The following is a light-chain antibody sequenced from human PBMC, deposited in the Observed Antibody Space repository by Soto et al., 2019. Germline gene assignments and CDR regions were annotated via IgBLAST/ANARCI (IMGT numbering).Light chain of an antibody. CDR2: GAT. CDR3: QHYGTSPSP. Sequence: EVVLTQSPVTLSLSPGERATLSCRASQSISSARLAWYQQKPGQAPRLLIYGATSRATGIPDRFSGSGSGTDFTLTISSLEPEDFAVYYCQHYGTSPSPCGRGTKLEI. J-gene: IGKJ2*01. V-gene: IGKV3-20*01. CDR1: QSISSAR.